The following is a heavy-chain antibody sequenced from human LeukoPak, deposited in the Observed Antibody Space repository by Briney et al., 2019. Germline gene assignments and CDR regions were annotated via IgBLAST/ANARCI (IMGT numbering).Heavy chain of an antibody. J-gene: IGHJ6*02. CDR1: GYTFTSYG. Sequence: ASVKDSCKASGYTFTSYGISWVRQAPGQGLEWMGWISAYNGNTNYAQKLQGRVTMTTDTSTSTAYMELRSLRSDDTAVYYCARDKWISDYYYGMDVWGQGTTVTVSS. V-gene: IGHV1-18*01. CDR3: ARDKWISDYYYGMDV. D-gene: IGHD2-2*03. CDR2: ISAYNGNT.